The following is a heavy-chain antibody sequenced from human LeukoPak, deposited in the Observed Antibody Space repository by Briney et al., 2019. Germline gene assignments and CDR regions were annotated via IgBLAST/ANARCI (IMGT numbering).Heavy chain of an antibody. J-gene: IGHJ5*02. CDR1: GYTFTSYG. CDR3: ARDNDSSGWYLNNWFDP. D-gene: IGHD6-19*01. V-gene: IGHV1-18*01. Sequence: GASVKVSCKASGYTFTSYGISWVRQAPGQGLEWMGWISAYNGNTNYAQKLQGRVTMTTDTSTSTAYMELRSPRSDDTAVYYCARDNDSSGWYLNNWFDPWGQGTLVTVSS. CDR2: ISAYNGNT.